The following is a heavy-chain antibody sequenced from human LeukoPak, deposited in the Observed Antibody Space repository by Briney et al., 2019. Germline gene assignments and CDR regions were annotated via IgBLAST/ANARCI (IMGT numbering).Heavy chain of an antibody. CDR3: ARDPGGIVRTLTTVTTTVTTAFDY. V-gene: IGHV1-2*02. CDR1: GYSFTGYY. Sequence: ASVKVSCKASGYSFTGYYMHWVRQAPGQGLEWMGCINPNSGGTNYAQKFQGRVTMTRDTSSSTAYMELSRLRSDDTAVYYCARDPGGIVRTLTTVTTTVTTAFDYWGQGTLVTVSS. CDR2: INPNSGGT. J-gene: IGHJ4*02. D-gene: IGHD4-17*01.